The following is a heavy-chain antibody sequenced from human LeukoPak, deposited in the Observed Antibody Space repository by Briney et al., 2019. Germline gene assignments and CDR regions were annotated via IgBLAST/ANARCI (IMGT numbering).Heavy chain of an antibody. D-gene: IGHD1-26*01. V-gene: IGHV4-61*02. CDR2: IYTSGST. CDR3: AADSGSYWASFDY. Sequence: SETLSLTCTVSGGSISSGSYYWSWIRQPAGKGLEWIGRIYTSGSTNYNPSLKIRVTISVDTSKNQFSLKLSSVTAADTAVYYCAADSGSYWASFDYWGQGTLVTVSS. CDR1: GGSISSGSYY. J-gene: IGHJ4*02.